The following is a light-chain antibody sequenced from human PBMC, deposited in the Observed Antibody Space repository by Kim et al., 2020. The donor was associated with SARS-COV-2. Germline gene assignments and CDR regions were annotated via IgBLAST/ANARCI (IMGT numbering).Light chain of an antibody. CDR2: YDN. Sequence: SYELTQPPSVSVAPGKSATITCGGDRITLKTVHWYQQRQGQAPILVIHYDNDRPSGIPERFSGSGAGKTATLTIDRVEAGDEAAYYCQVWDATSDHPVFGGGTQLTVL. V-gene: IGLV3-21*04. J-gene: IGLJ3*02. CDR3: QVWDATSDHPV. CDR1: RITLKT.